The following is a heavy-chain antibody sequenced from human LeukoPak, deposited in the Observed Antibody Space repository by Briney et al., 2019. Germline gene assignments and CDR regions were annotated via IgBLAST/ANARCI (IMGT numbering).Heavy chain of an antibody. D-gene: IGHD6-19*01. V-gene: IGHV1-2*02. CDR3: ARDHSSGWYDGFDPYYYYMDV. CDR2: INPNSGGT. CDR1: GYTFTGYY. Sequence: ASVKASCKASGYTFTGYYMHWVRQAPGQGLEWMGWINPNSGGTNYAQKFQGRVTMTRDTSIGTAYMELSRLRSDDTAVYYCARDHSSGWYDGFDPYYYYMDVWGKGTTVTVSS. J-gene: IGHJ6*03.